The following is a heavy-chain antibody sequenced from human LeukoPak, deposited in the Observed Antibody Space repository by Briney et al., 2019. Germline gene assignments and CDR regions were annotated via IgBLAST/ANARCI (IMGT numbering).Heavy chain of an antibody. D-gene: IGHD2-2*01. V-gene: IGHV4-4*07. J-gene: IGHJ1*01. CDR2: IYTTGST. Sequence: SETLSLTCSVSGDSISRYYWSWIRQPAGKGLEWIARIYTTGSTSYNPSLKSRVTMSLDTSKNQFSLKLSSVTAADTAVYYCAGAEWARISCSSTSCYLYFQHWGQGTLVTVSS. CDR3: AGAEWARISCSSTSCYLYFQH. CDR1: GDSISRYY.